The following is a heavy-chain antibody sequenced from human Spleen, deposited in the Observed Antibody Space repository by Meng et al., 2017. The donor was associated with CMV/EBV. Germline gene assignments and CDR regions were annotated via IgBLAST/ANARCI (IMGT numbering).Heavy chain of an antibody. CDR3: ASHGLRGYNYGLYAIDV. J-gene: IGHJ6*02. CDR2: IYYSGST. CDR1: GGSVSSGSYY. D-gene: IGHD5-18*01. Sequence: SETLSLTCTVSGGSVSSGSYYWSWIRQPPGKGLEWIGYIYYSGSTNYNPSLKSRVTISVDTSKNQFSLKLSSVTAADTAVYYCASHGLRGYNYGLYAIDVWGQGTTVTVSS. V-gene: IGHV4-61*01.